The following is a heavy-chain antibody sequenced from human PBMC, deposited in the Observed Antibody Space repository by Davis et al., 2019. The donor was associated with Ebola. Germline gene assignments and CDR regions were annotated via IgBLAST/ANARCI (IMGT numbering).Heavy chain of an antibody. D-gene: IGHD6-13*01. CDR2: IIPIFGTA. CDR1: GYTFTSYD. J-gene: IGHJ5*02. Sequence: SVKVSCKASGYTFTSYDINWVRQATGQGLEWMGGIIPIFGTANYAQKFQGRVTITADESTSTAYMELSRLRSDDTAVYYCASIGIAAAAPGGWFDPWGQGTLVTVSS. V-gene: IGHV1-69*13. CDR3: ASIGIAAAAPGGWFDP.